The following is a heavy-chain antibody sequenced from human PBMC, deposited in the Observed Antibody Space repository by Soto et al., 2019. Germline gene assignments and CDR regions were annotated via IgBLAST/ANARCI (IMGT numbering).Heavy chain of an antibody. Sequence: PSETLSLTCTFSVVSISSYFYICVRHPPGKGLEWIGSVYYTGTTDYNPSLKSRVTISVDTSKTQFSLNLRSVTAADTAVYYCARDLAAVPRAFDYWGRGTLVTVSS. CDR2: VYYTGTT. D-gene: IGHD6-13*01. J-gene: IGHJ4*02. V-gene: IGHV4-59*01. CDR1: VVSISSYF. CDR3: ARDLAAVPRAFDY.